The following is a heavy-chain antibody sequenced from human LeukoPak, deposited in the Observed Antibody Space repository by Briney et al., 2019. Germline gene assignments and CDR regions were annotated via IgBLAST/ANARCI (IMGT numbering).Heavy chain of an antibody. CDR1: GFAFSTYT. Sequence: GGSLRLSCAASGFAFSTYTMNWVRQAPGKGLEWVSSISSRSSYTYHADSVKGRFTISRDNSKNTLYLQMNSLRAEDTAVYYCAKSGYNRFDYWGQGTLVTVSS. CDR2: ISSRSSYT. D-gene: IGHD5-24*01. V-gene: IGHV3-21*04. J-gene: IGHJ4*02. CDR3: AKSGYNRFDY.